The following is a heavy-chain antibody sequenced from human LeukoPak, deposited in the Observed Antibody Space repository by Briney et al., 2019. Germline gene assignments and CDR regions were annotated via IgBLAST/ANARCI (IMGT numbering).Heavy chain of an antibody. CDR2: INHSGST. J-gene: IGHJ6*03. V-gene: IGHV4-34*01. CDR3: ARGFGTLYMDV. D-gene: IGHD3-10*01. CDR1: GGSFSGYY. Sequence: PSETLSLTCAVYGGSFSGYYWSWIRQPPGKGLEWIGEINHSGSTNYNPSLKSRVTISVDTSKNQFSLKLSSVTAADTAVYYCARGFGTLYMDVWGKGTTVTVSS.